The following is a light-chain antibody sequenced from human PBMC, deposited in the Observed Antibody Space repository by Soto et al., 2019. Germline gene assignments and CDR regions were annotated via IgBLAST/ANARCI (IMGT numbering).Light chain of an antibody. CDR1: SSDVGGYNY. Sequence: QSALTQPPSASGSPGQSVTISCTGTSSDVGGYNYVSWYQQHPGKAPKLMIYEVSKRPSGVPDRFSGSKSGNTASLTVSGLQAEDEGDYYCSSYAGSNIVFGGGTKVTVL. CDR2: EVS. CDR3: SSYAGSNIV. V-gene: IGLV2-8*01. J-gene: IGLJ2*01.